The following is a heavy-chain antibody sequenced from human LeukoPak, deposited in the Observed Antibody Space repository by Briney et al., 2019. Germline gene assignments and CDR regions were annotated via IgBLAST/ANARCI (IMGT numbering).Heavy chain of an antibody. J-gene: IGHJ3*02. V-gene: IGHV4-39*07. Sequence: SETLSLTCSVSGGALSSSTFYWGWIRQPPGKGLEWIGSIYYSGSTYYNPSLKSRVTISVDTSKNQFSLKLSSVTAADTAVYYCARGLKAGIAVAVVDAFDIWGQGTMVTVSS. CDR1: GGALSSSTFY. CDR2: IYYSGST. CDR3: ARGLKAGIAVAVVDAFDI. D-gene: IGHD6-19*01.